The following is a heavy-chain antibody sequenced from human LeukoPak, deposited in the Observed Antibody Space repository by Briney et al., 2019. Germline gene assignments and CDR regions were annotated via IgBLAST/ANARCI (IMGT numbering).Heavy chain of an antibody. CDR3: ARAKRKYRIQLRLDY. CDR1: GGTFSSYA. J-gene: IGHJ4*02. V-gene: IGHV1-69*13. Sequence: SVKVSCKASGGTFSSYAISWVRQAPGQGLEWMGGIIPIFGTANYAQKFQGRVTITADESTSTAYMELSSLRSEDTAVYYCARAKRKYRIQLRLDYWGQGTLVTVSS. CDR2: IIPIFGTA. D-gene: IGHD5-18*01.